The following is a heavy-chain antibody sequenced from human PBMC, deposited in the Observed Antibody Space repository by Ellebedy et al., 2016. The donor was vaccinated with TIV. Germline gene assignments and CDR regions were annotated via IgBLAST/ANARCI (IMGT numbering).Heavy chain of an antibody. Sequence: PGGSLRLSCAASGFTFSSYEMNWVRQAPGKGLEWVSYISSTGSTIYYADSVKGRFTISRDNAKNSLYLQMNSLRAEDTAVYYCARQYYDILTGYYLFDYWGQGTLVTVSS. V-gene: IGHV3-48*03. D-gene: IGHD3-9*01. CDR3: ARQYYDILTGYYLFDY. CDR2: ISSTGSTI. J-gene: IGHJ4*02. CDR1: GFTFSSYE.